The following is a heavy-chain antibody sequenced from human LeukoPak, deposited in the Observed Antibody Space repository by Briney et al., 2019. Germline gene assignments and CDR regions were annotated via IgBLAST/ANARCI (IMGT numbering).Heavy chain of an antibody. D-gene: IGHD2-8*01. Sequence: ASVKVSCKASGYTFTGYYMHWVRQAPGQGLEWMGWINPNSGGTNYAQKFQGRVTMTRDTSISTAYMELSRLRSDDTAVYYCARVPLMKEYYSDYWGQGTLVTVSS. CDR3: ARVPLMKEYYSDY. J-gene: IGHJ4*02. CDR2: INPNSGGT. V-gene: IGHV1-2*02. CDR1: GYTFTGYY.